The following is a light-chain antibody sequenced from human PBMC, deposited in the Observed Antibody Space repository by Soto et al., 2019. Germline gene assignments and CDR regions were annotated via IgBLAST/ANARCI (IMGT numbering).Light chain of an antibody. Sequence: QCARTQAASGTGAPGQSSTISCTGTSTDIGRYNYVSWYQQHPGKAPKLMIYDVSNRPSGVSNRFSGSKSGNTASLTISGLQAEDEADYYCSSYTSSSTYVFGTGTKVTVL. CDR1: STDIGRYNY. CDR3: SSYTSSSTYV. J-gene: IGLJ1*01. V-gene: IGLV2-14*01. CDR2: DVS.